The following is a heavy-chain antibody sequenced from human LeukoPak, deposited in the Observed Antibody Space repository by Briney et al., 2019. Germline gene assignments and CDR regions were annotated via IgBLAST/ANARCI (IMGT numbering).Heavy chain of an antibody. CDR2: ISSSSSYI. Sequence: PGGSLRLSCAASGFTFSSYSMNWVRQAPGTGLEWVSSISSSSSYIYYADSVKGRFTISRDNAKNSLYLQMNSLRAEDTAVYYCARDWGDSYYFDYWGQGTLVTVSS. D-gene: IGHD3-16*01. CDR3: ARDWGDSYYFDY. CDR1: GFTFSSYS. J-gene: IGHJ4*02. V-gene: IGHV3-21*01.